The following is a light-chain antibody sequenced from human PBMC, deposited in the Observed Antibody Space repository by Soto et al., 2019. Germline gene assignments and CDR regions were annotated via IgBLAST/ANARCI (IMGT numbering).Light chain of an antibody. CDR1: QSVSSN. J-gene: IGKJ1*01. CDR3: QQRSNWPPWT. CDR2: GAS. V-gene: IGKV3-15*01. Sequence: IVITQSPTPPSVSPGERASLSCRASQSVSSNLAWYQQKPGQAPRLLIYGASTRATGIPARFSGSGSGTEFTLTISSLQSEDFAVYYCQQRSNWPPWTFGQRTKVDIK.